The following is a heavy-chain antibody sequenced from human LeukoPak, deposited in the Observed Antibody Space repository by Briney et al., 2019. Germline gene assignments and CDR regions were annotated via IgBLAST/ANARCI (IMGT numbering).Heavy chain of an antibody. V-gene: IGHV4-59*08. CDR1: GSSISGYH. Sequence: PLETLSLTCVVSGSSISGYHWSWIRQPPGKGLEWIGYIYYKGITNYNPSLKSRVTISLDTSKSQFSLNLSSVTAADTAVYYCAGLVAVTGTVDYFDPWGQGAVVTVSS. CDR3: AGLVAVTGTVDYFDP. D-gene: IGHD2-21*02. J-gene: IGHJ5*02. CDR2: IYYKGIT.